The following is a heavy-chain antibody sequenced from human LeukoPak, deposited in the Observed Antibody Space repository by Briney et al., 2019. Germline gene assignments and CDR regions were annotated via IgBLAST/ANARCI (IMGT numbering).Heavy chain of an antibody. V-gene: IGHV4-59*01. CDR3: ARADGDLYFDY. CDR1: GGSISSYY. Sequence: SETLSLTCTVSGGSISSYYWSWIRQTPGKGLEWIGNIYISGIINYNPSLRSRVTISVDTSKNQFSLKLSSVTAADTAVYYCARADGDLYFDYWGQGTLVTVSS. D-gene: IGHD4-17*01. J-gene: IGHJ4*02. CDR2: IYISGII.